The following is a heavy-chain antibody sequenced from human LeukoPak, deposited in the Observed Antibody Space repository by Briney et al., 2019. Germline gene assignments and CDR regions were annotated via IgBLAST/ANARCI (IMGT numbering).Heavy chain of an antibody. J-gene: IGHJ5*02. CDR1: GGSISSSSYY. Sequence: SETLSLTRTVSGGSISSSSYYSGWIRQPPGKGLEWIGSIYYSGSTYYNPSLKSRVTISVDTSKNQFSLKLSSVTAADTAVYYCARRPVTTKGTNWFDPWGQGTLVTVSS. V-gene: IGHV4-39*01. CDR3: ARRPVTTKGTNWFDP. D-gene: IGHD4-17*01. CDR2: IYYSGST.